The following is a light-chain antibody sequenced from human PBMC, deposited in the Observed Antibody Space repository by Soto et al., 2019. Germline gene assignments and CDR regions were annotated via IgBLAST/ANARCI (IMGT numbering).Light chain of an antibody. J-gene: IGLJ2*01. CDR2: EVS. CDR3: RSFAGNNNLV. V-gene: IGLV2-8*01. CDR1: SSDVGGYNY. Sequence: QSALTQPPSASGSPGQSVTISCTGTSSDVGGYNYVSWYQQHPGKAPKLMISEVSKRPSGVPDRFSGFKSGNTASLTVSGLQAEDEADYYCRSFAGNNNLVFGGGTKLTVL.